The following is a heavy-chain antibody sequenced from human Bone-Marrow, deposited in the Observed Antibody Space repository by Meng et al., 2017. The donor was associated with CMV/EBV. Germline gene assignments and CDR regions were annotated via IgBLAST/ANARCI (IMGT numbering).Heavy chain of an antibody. J-gene: IGHJ3*02. Sequence: ASVKVSCKASGYTFTGYYMHWVRQAPGQAPEWMGWINPNGGGTNYARKFQDRVAMTRDTSISTAYMELSRLRYDDTAVYYCAREVGVIVSYASDIWGQGTMV. CDR3: AREVGVIVSYASDI. V-gene: IGHV1-2*02. D-gene: IGHD3-16*02. CDR1: GYTFTGYY. CDR2: INPNGGGT.